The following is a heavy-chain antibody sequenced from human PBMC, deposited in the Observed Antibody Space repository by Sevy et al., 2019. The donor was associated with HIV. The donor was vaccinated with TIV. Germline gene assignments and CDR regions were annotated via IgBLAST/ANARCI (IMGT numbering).Heavy chain of an antibody. CDR2: IWYGGSNK. J-gene: IGHJ6*02. CDR3: ARGLAALPGYYYGMDV. D-gene: IGHD6-6*01. CDR1: GYTFSSYG. V-gene: IGHV3-33*01. Sequence: GGSLRLSCAASGYTFSSYGMHWVRQAPGKGLEWVAVIWYGGSNKYYADSVKGRFTISRDNSKNTFHLQMSSLRLEDTGVYYCARGLAALPGYYYGMDVWGQGTTVTVSS.